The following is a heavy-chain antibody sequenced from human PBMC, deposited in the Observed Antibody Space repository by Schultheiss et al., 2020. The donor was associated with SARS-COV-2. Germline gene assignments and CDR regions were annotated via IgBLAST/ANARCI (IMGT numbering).Heavy chain of an antibody. D-gene: IGHD5-12*01. CDR2: ISSSSSTI. CDR1: GFTFSSYS. Sequence: GESLKISCAASGFTFSSYSMNWVRQAPGKGLEWVSYISSSSSTIYYADSVKGRFTISRDNAENTLFLQMNSLRAEDTAVYYCAREPPMSGYDTYFQHWGQGTLVTVSS. V-gene: IGHV3-48*04. CDR3: AREPPMSGYDTYFQH. J-gene: IGHJ1*01.